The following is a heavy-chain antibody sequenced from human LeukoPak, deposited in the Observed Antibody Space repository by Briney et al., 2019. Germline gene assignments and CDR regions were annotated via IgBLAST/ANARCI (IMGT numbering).Heavy chain of an antibody. CDR3: ARDRKQPYFDY. CDR2: IYYSGST. CDR1: GGSISSYY. J-gene: IGHJ4*02. V-gene: IGHV4-59*01. Sequence: SETLSLTCTVSGGSISSYYWSWIRQPPWKGLEWIGYIYYSGSTNYNPSLKSRVTISVDTSKNQFSLKLSSVTAADTAVYYCARDRKQPYFDYWGQGTLVTVSS. D-gene: IGHD6-13*01.